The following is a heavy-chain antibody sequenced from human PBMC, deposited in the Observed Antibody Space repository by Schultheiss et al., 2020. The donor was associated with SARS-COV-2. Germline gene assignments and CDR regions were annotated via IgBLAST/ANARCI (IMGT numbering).Heavy chain of an antibody. J-gene: IGHJ5*02. D-gene: IGHD6-19*01. CDR2: ISAYNGNT. CDR1: GYTFTSYG. CDR3: ARDQWLVKSSKLVPRNDKTGNRNNWFDP. Sequence: ASVKVSCKASGYTFTSYGISWVRQAPGQGHEWMGWISAYNGNTHYAQKLQGRVTMTTDTSTSTAYMELRSLRSDDTAVYYCARDQWLVKSSKLVPRNDKTGNRNNWFDPWGQGTLVTVSS. V-gene: IGHV1-18*01.